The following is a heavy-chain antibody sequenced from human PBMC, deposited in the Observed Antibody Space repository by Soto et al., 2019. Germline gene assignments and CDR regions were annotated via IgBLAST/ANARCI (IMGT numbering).Heavy chain of an antibody. CDR1: GYTFSSYD. Sequence: QVQLMQSGAEVKKPGASVKVSCKAPGYTFSSYDLNWVRQATGQGLEWMGWMNTNKGNTGYAQKCQGRVTMTRNTYISTPYMALSSLRSENTAVYYCARGNIWFGKQCGMAVCGNGTPVTVSS. CDR3: ARGNIWFGKQCGMAV. CDR2: MNTNKGNT. V-gene: IGHV1-8*01. D-gene: IGHD3-10*01. J-gene: IGHJ6*04.